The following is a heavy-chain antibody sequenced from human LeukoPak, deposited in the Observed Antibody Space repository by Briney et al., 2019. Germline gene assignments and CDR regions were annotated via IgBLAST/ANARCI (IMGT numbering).Heavy chain of an antibody. CDR1: GYTFTGYY. D-gene: IGHD3-9*01. Sequence: GASVKVSCKASGYTFTGYYMHWVRQAPGQGLEWMAWINPNSGGTNYAQKFQGRVTMTRDTSISTAYMELSRLRSDDTAVYYCARELRYFDWLAENHYFDYWGQGTLVTVSS. V-gene: IGHV1-2*02. CDR2: INPNSGGT. CDR3: ARELRYFDWLAENHYFDY. J-gene: IGHJ4*02.